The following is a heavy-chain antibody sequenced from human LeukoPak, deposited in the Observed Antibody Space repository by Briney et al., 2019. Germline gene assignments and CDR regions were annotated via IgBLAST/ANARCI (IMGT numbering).Heavy chain of an antibody. J-gene: IGHJ4*02. CDR3: ARHPGRRRSSGRSSPLDY. D-gene: IGHD3-22*01. CDR2: INHSGST. CDR1: GGSFSGYY. Sequence: PSETLSLTCAVYGGSFSGYYWSWIRQPPGKGLEWIGEINHSGSTNYNPSLKSRVTISVDTSKNQFSLKLSSVTAADTAVYYCARHPGRRRSSGRSSPLDYWGQGTLVTVSS. V-gene: IGHV4-34*01.